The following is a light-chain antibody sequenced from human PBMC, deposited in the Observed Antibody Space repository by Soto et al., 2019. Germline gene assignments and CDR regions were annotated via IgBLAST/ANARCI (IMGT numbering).Light chain of an antibody. CDR3: SSYTSSSIDYV. Sequence: QSALTQPASVSGSPGQSITISCTGTSSDVGGYNYVSWYQQQPGKAPKLMIYEVSNRPSGVSNRFSGSKSGNTASLTISWVQAEDEADYYCSSYTSSSIDYVFGTGTKLTVL. V-gene: IGLV2-14*01. J-gene: IGLJ1*01. CDR2: EVS. CDR1: SSDVGGYNY.